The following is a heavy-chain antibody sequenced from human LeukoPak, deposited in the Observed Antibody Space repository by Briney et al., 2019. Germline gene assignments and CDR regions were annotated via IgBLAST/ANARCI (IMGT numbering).Heavy chain of an antibody. J-gene: IGHJ4*02. CDR2: IYYSGST. V-gene: IGHV4-39*07. Sequence: PSETLSLTCTVSGGSISSSSYYWGWIRQPPGKGLEWIGSIYYSGSTYYNPSLKSRVTISVDTSKNQFSLKLSSVTAADTAVYYCARDPKERSQWLFMIWGQGTLVTVSS. D-gene: IGHD6-19*01. CDR1: GGSISSSSYY. CDR3: ARDPKERSQWLFMI.